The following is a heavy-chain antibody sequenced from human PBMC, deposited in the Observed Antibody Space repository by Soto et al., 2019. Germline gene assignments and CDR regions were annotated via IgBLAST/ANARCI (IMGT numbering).Heavy chain of an antibody. CDR1: GFTFSNAW. CDR2: IKSKTDGGTT. D-gene: IGHD6-19*01. Sequence: RGSVRLSCAASGFTFSNAWMSWVRQAPGKGLEWVGRIKSKTDGGTTDYAAPVKGRFTISRDDSKNTLYLQMNSLKTEDTAVYYCTTDPGEPGIAVAGTGGYYYYGMDVWGQGTTVTVSS. J-gene: IGHJ6*02. V-gene: IGHV3-15*01. CDR3: TTDPGEPGIAVAGTGGYYYYGMDV.